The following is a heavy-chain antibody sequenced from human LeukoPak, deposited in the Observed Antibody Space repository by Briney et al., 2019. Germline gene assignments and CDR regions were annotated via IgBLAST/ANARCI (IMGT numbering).Heavy chain of an antibody. D-gene: IGHD4/OR15-4a*01. CDR3: AKGLLTIDY. Sequence: GGSLRLSCAASGFTFSNYAMTWVRQAPGKGLEWVSTIAYAGTFYADSVKGRFTISRDNSKNTLYLQMNTLRAEDTATYYCAKGLLTIDYWGQGTRITVSS. CDR1: GFTFSNYA. J-gene: IGHJ4*02. V-gene: IGHV3-23*01. CDR2: IAYAGT.